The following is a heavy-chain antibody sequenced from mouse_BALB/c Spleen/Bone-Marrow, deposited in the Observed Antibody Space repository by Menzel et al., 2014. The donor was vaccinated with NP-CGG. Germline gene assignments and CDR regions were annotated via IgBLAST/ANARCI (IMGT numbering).Heavy chain of an antibody. CDR2: INPYYDVT. J-gene: IGHJ2*01. CDR3: ARGVDFDF. CDR1: GYTFINYV. V-gene: IGHV1-14*01. Sequence: HLQRSGPELVQTGASVKMSCKASGYTFINYVMHWVKQKPGQGLEWIGYINPYYDVTKYNAKFKGKATLTSDKSSSXXHMELSSLTSEDSAVYYCARGVDFDFLGQGTTPAISS.